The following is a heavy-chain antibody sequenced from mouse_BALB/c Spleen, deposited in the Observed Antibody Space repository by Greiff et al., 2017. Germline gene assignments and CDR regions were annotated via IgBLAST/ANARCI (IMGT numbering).Heavy chain of an antibody. D-gene: IGHD1-1*01. CDR1: GYTFTSYW. J-gene: IGHJ2*01. Sequence: VQLQQSGAELARPGASVKLSCKASGYTFTSYWMQWVKQRPGQGLEWIGAIYPGDGDTRYTQKFKGKATLTADKSSSTAYMQLSSLASEDSAVYYCAVTVVAPFDYWGQGTTLTVSS. V-gene: IGHV1-87*01. CDR3: AVTVVAPFDY. CDR2: IYPGDGDT.